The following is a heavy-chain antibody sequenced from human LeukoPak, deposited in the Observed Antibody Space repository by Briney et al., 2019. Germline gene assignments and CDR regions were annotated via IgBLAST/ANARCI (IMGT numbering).Heavy chain of an antibody. J-gene: IGHJ4*02. CDR1: GFTFSSYA. D-gene: IGHD6-19*01. CDR2: ISGSGGST. CDR3: AKDRRIAVAGVLSDY. Sequence: PGGSLRLSCAASGFTFSSYAMRWVRQAPGKGLEWVSAISGSGGSTYYADCVKGRFNISRDNSKNTLYLQMNSLRAEDTAVYYCAKDRRIAVAGVLSDYWGQGTLVTVSS. V-gene: IGHV3-23*01.